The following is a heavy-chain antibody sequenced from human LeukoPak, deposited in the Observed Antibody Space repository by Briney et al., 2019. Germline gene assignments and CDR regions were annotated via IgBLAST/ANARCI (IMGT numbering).Heavy chain of an antibody. V-gene: IGHV3-48*01. Sequence: GSLRLSCAASGFTFSIYSMNWVRQAPGKGLEWVSYISNSSSTIYYADSVKGRFTISRDNAKNSLYLQMNSLRAEDTALYYCAKGPYGSGSYFFDYWGQGTLVTVSS. D-gene: IGHD3-10*01. J-gene: IGHJ4*02. CDR2: ISNSSSTI. CDR1: GFTFSIYS. CDR3: AKGPYGSGSYFFDY.